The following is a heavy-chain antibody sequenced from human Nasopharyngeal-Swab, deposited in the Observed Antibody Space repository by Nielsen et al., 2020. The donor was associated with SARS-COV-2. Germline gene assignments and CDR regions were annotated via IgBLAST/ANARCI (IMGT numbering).Heavy chain of an antibody. CDR1: GFTFSSYS. D-gene: IGHD1-1*01. J-gene: IGHJ2*01. CDR3: AKDLPEGWNSYLWYFDL. Sequence: GESLKISCAASGFTFSSYSMNWVRQAPGMGLEWVSVIHSDGTSTKYADSVKGRFTISGDNSKDTLYLQMNSLRAEDTAVYYCAKDLPEGWNSYLWYFDLWGRGTLVTVSS. V-gene: IGHV3-23*03. CDR2: IHSDGTST.